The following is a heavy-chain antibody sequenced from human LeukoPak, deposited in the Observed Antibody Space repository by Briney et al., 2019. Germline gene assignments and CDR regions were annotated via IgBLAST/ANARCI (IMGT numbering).Heavy chain of an antibody. D-gene: IGHD3-10*01. CDR1: GGSLSSYY. CDR2: IYYSGST. V-gene: IGHV4-59*01. Sequence: PSETLSLTCTVSGGSLSSYYWSWVRQPPGKGLEWIGYIYYSGSTNYNPSLTSRVTISVDTSKNQFSLKLSSVTAADTAVYYGARALPGSSFDYWGQGTLVTVSS. CDR3: ARALPGSSFDY. J-gene: IGHJ4*02.